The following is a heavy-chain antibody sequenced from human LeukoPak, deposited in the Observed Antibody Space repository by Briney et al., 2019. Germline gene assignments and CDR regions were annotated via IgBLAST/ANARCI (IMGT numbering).Heavy chain of an antibody. Sequence: GGSLRLSCAASGFTFSNAWMSWVRQAPGKGLEWVGRIKSKTDGGTTDYAAHVKGRFTISRDDSKNTLYLQMNSLKTEDTAVYYCTTPYNWNGGSDYWGQGTLVTVSS. CDR1: GFTFSNAW. D-gene: IGHD1-1*01. CDR2: IKSKTDGGTT. CDR3: TTPYNWNGGSDY. J-gene: IGHJ4*02. V-gene: IGHV3-15*01.